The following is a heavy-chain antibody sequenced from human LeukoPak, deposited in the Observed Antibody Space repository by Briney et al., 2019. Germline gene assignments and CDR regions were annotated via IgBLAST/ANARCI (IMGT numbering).Heavy chain of an antibody. CDR1: GYTFTGYY. Sequence: ASVKVSCKASGYTFTGYYMHWVRQAPGQGLEWMGWINPNSGGTNYAQKFQGRVTMTRDTSISTAYMELSRLRSDDTAVYYCARGTTLRQQQLVLGYWGQGTLVTVSS. D-gene: IGHD6-13*01. CDR3: ARGTTLRQQQLVLGY. V-gene: IGHV1-2*02. J-gene: IGHJ4*02. CDR2: INPNSGGT.